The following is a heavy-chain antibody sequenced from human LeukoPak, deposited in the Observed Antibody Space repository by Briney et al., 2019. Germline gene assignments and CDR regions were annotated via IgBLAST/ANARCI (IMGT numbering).Heavy chain of an antibody. Sequence: GGSLRLSCAASGFTFDDYAMHWVRQAPGKGLEWVSGISWNSGSIGYADSVKGRFTISRDNAKNSLYLQMNSLRVEDTALYYCAKTLYSGYDSPNFDYWGQGTLVTVSS. V-gene: IGHV3-9*01. D-gene: IGHD5-12*01. CDR3: AKTLYSGYDSPNFDY. CDR1: GFTFDDYA. CDR2: ISWNSGSI. J-gene: IGHJ4*02.